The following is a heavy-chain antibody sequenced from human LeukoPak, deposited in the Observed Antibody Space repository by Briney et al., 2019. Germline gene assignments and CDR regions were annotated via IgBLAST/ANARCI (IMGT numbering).Heavy chain of an antibody. Sequence: GGSLRLSCAASGFTFSGYAMSWVRQAPGKGLECVSAIIGSGTNIYYADSVKGRFTISRDNSKNTLYLQMNSLRAEDTAVYYCAKRLVGSSGLHNFDSWGQGTLVTVSS. D-gene: IGHD6-19*01. J-gene: IGHJ4*02. CDR2: IIGSGTNI. CDR1: GFTFSGYA. CDR3: AKRLVGSSGLHNFDS. V-gene: IGHV3-23*01.